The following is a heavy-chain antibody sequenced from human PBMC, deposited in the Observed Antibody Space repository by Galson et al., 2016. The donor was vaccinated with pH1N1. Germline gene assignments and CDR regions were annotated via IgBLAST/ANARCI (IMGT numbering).Heavy chain of an antibody. J-gene: IGHJ6*02. D-gene: IGHD2-2*01. CDR3: VREDIVVGEGWHHGMDA. CDR1: GVFISSHY. CDR2: LYRSGST. Sequence: LSLTCSVSGVFISSHYWSWVRQSAGKGLEWIGRLYRSGSTKYNPSLKSRVTMSGDTSKNQISLKLTSVTAADTAVYYCVREDIVVGEGWHHGMDACGQGTTVTVSS. V-gene: IGHV4-4*07.